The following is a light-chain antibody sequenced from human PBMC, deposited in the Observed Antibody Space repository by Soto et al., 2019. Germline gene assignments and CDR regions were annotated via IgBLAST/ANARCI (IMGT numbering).Light chain of an antibody. CDR3: QQYGSYSPWA. V-gene: IGKV1-5*03. CDR1: QSIGSW. CDR2: KAS. Sequence: DIQMTQSPSTLSASVGDRVTITCRASQSIGSWLAWYQQKPGKAPKLLIYKASSLESGVPSRFSGSGSGTELPLTISSLQPDDFARYYCQQYGSYSPWAFGQGTKVEIK. J-gene: IGKJ1*01.